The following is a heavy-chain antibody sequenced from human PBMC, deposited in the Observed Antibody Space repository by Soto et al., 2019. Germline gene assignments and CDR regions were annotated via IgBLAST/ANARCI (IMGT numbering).Heavy chain of an antibody. CDR1: GFSFSDFE. CDR2: ISSIDNTR. V-gene: IGHV3-48*03. J-gene: IGHJ4*02. CDR3: ARESSISGWLDY. D-gene: IGHD6-19*01. Sequence: DVQLVESGGGLVQPGGSLRLSCAASGFSFSDFEFSWVRQAPGKGLEWISYISSIDNTRHYADSVRGRFIFSRDYAKRSLFLQMDNLRAEDTAVYYCARESSISGWLDYWGQGTRVSVSS.